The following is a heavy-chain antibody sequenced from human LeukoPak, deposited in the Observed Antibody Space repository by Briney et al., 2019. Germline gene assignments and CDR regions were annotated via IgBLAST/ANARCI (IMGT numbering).Heavy chain of an antibody. Sequence: ASVKVSCKASGYTFTSYGISWVRQAPGQGLEWMGWISDYNGNTKYAQKLQGRVTLTTDTSTSTAYVDLRSLRSDGTAVYYCARDHFPAGTKGPFYGMDVWGQGTTVTVSS. J-gene: IGHJ6*02. CDR3: ARDHFPAGTKGPFYGMDV. CDR1: GYTFTSYG. D-gene: IGHD6-13*01. V-gene: IGHV1-18*01. CDR2: ISDYNGNT.